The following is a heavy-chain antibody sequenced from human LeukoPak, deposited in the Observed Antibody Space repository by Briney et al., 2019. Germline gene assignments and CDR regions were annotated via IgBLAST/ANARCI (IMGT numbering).Heavy chain of an antibody. Sequence: ASVKVSCKASGGTFSSYAISWVRQAPGQGLEWMGGIIPIFGTANYAQKFQGRVTITTDESTSTAYMELSSLRSEDKAVYYCARWPPFNWNFGGFDYWGQGTLVTVSS. CDR2: IIPIFGTA. V-gene: IGHV1-69*05. CDR1: GGTFSSYA. CDR3: ARWPPFNWNFGGFDY. J-gene: IGHJ4*02. D-gene: IGHD1-7*01.